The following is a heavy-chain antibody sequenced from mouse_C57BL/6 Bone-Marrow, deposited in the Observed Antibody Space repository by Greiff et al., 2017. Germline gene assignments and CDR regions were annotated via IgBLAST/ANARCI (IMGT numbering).Heavy chain of an antibody. Sequence: EVQVVESGGDLVKPGGSLKLSCAASGFTFSSYGMSWVRQTPDKRLEWVATISSGGSYTYYPDSVKGRFTISRDNAKNTLYLQLSSLKSEDTAMYDCARHDYGSRYVPRYYAMDYWGQGTSVTVSS. CDR2: ISSGGSYT. CDR3: ARHDYGSRYVPRYYAMDY. D-gene: IGHD1-1*01. CDR1: GFTFSSYG. J-gene: IGHJ4*01. V-gene: IGHV5-6*01.